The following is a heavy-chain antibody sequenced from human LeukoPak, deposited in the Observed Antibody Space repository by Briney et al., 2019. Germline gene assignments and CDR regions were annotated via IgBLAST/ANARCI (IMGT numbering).Heavy chain of an antibody. Sequence: GGSLRLSCAASGFTVSSNYMSWVRQAPGKGPEWVSVIYTGGSTYYADSVRGRFTISRDSAKNTLYLQMNSLRAEDTAVYYCARGLQRAFDYWGQGTLVTVSS. V-gene: IGHV3-53*01. J-gene: IGHJ4*02. CDR3: ARGLQRAFDY. CDR1: GFTVSSNY. CDR2: IYTGGST.